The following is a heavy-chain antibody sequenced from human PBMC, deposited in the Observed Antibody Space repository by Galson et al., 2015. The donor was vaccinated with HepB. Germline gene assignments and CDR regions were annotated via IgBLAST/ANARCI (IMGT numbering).Heavy chain of an antibody. V-gene: IGHV4-4*02. CDR2: IYHSGST. Sequence: ETLSLTCAVSGGSISSSNWWSWVRQPPGKGLEWIGEIYHSGSTNYNPSLKSRVTISVDKSKNQFSLKLSSVTAADTAVYYCARRAYYYGSGTDYWGQGTLVTVSS. CDR3: ARRAYYYGSGTDY. CDR1: GGSISSSNW. D-gene: IGHD3-10*01. J-gene: IGHJ4*02.